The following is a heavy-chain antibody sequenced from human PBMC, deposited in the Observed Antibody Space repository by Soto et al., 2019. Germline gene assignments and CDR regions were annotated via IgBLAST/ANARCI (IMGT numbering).Heavy chain of an antibody. D-gene: IGHD3-16*01. V-gene: IGHV4-39*01. Sequence: QLQLQESGPGLVKPSETLSLTCTVSGGSISSSSYYWGWIRQPPGKGLEWIGSIYYSGSTYYNPSLKSRVTISVDTSKNQFSLKLSSVTAADTAVYYCARHYPDPVLGGEAAFDYWGQGTLVTVSS. J-gene: IGHJ4*02. CDR2: IYYSGST. CDR3: ARHYPDPVLGGEAAFDY. CDR1: GGSISSSSYY.